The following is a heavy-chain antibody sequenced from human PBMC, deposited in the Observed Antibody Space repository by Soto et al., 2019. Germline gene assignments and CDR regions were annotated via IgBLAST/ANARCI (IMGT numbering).Heavy chain of an antibody. V-gene: IGHV4-59*01. CDR1: GGSISSYY. Sequence: SETMSLTCTVSGGSISSYYWSWIRQPTGKGLEWIGYIYYSGSTNYNPSLKSRVTISVDTSKNQFSLKLSSVTAADTAVYYRARGRSGWYYKWLDTWGQGTLVSVAS. J-gene: IGHJ5*02. D-gene: IGHD6-19*01. CDR2: IYYSGST. CDR3: ARGRSGWYYKWLDT.